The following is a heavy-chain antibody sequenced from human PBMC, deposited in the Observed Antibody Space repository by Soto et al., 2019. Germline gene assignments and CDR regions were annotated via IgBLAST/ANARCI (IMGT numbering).Heavy chain of an antibody. CDR2: ISAYNGNT. J-gene: IGHJ5*02. D-gene: IGHD4-17*01. CDR3: ARGPRGGYGDYVFDP. CDR1: GYTFTMYS. V-gene: IGHV1-18*01. Sequence: QVQLVQSGAEVKEPGASVKVSCKASGYTFTMYSITWVRQVPGQGLQWMGWISAYNGNTNYAQKFQDRVNMSTDTSTSTAYMELRSLRSDDTAMYYCARGPRGGYGDYVFDPWGQGTLVTVSS.